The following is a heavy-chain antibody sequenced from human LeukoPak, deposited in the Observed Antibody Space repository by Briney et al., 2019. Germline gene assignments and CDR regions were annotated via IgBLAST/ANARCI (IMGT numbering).Heavy chain of an antibody. J-gene: IGHJ5*02. Sequence: SETLSLTCTVSGGSISRYYWSWLRQPAGKGLEWIGRIYTSGRTNYNPSLKSRVTMSVDTSKNQFSLKLSSVTAADTAVYYCARDGPYSSSWYGPQPSNWFDPWGQGTLVTVSS. D-gene: IGHD6-13*01. CDR1: GGSISRYY. V-gene: IGHV4-4*07. CDR3: ARDGPYSSSWYGPQPSNWFDP. CDR2: IYTSGRT.